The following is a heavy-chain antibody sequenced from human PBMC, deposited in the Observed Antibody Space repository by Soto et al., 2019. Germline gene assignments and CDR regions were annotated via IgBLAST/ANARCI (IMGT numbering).Heavy chain of an antibody. CDR3: AHGVLLWFGELLSECYFDL. Sequence: QITLKESGPTLVKPTQTLTLTCTFSGFSLSTSGVGVGWIRQPPGKALEWLALIYWDDDKRYSPSRKSRLTITKDTDKNHVILTMTNMDPVDTATYYCAHGVLLWFGELLSECYFDLWGRGTLVTVSS. D-gene: IGHD3-10*01. V-gene: IGHV2-5*02. CDR2: IYWDDDK. CDR1: GFSLSTSGVG. J-gene: IGHJ2*01.